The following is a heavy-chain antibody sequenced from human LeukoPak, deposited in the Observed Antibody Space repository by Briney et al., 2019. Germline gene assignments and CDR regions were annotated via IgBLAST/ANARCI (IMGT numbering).Heavy chain of an antibody. D-gene: IGHD1-26*01. V-gene: IGHV3-21*04. J-gene: IGHJ4*02. CDR2: ISSSSSYI. Sequence: GGSLRLSCAASGFTFSSYSMNWVRQAPGKGLEWVSSISSSSSYIYYADSVKGRFTISRDNAKNSLYLQMNSLRAEDTALYYCAKDTGSGSYYGGHDYWGQGTLVTVSS. CDR1: GFTFSSYS. CDR3: AKDTGSGSYYGGHDY.